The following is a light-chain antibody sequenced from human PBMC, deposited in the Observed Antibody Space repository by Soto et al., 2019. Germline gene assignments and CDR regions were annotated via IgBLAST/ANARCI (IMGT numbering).Light chain of an antibody. CDR1: ITDVGSSNY. J-gene: IGLJ2*01. CDR2: DVS. CDR3: SSYTTTSTWV. Sequence: QLVLTQPASVSGSPGQSITISCTGTITDVGSSNYVSWYKQHPGKAPKLMIYDVSNRPSGVSNRFSGSKSGNTASLTISGLQAEDEADYYCSSYTTTSTWVFGGGTKLTV. V-gene: IGLV2-14*01.